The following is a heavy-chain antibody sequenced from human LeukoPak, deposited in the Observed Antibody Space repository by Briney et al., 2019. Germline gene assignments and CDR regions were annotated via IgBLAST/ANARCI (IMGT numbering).Heavy chain of an antibody. J-gene: IGHJ4*02. Sequence: SETLSLTCSVSGDSISTSSYYWGWIRQPPGKGLEWIGTIYYSGSTYYNPSLKSRVTISVDTSKNQFSLKLSSVTAADTAVYYCASAYYDILGGHFDYWGQGMLVTVSS. CDR1: GDSISTSSYY. D-gene: IGHD3-9*01. CDR3: ASAYYDILGGHFDY. V-gene: IGHV4-39*07. CDR2: IYYSGST.